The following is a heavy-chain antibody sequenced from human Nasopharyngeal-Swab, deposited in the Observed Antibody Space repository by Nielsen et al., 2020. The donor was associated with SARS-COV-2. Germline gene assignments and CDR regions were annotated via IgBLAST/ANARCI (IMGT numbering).Heavy chain of an antibody. J-gene: IGHJ4*02. V-gene: IGHV1-8*01. CDR1: GYTFTSYD. CDR2: MNPNSGNT. Sequence: ASVKVSCKASGYTFTSYDINWVRQATGQGLEWMGWMNPNSGNTGYAQKFQGRVTMTRNTSISTAYMELSSLRPEDTAVYYCARGPGCSSTSCPSGWNYWGQGTLVTVSS. D-gene: IGHD2-2*01. CDR3: ARGPGCSSTSCPSGWNY.